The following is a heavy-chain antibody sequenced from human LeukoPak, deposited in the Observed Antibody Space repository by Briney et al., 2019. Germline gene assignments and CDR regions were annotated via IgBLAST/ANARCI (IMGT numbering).Heavy chain of an antibody. CDR3: ARGKYYYDSSGYFPARGGFDY. Sequence: SETLSLTCTVSGGSISSSSYYWGWIRQPPGKGLEWIGSIYYIGSTYYNPSLKSRVTISVDTSKNQFSLKLSSVTAADTAVYYCARGKYYYDSSGYFPARGGFDYWGQGTLVTVSS. V-gene: IGHV4-39*01. D-gene: IGHD3-22*01. J-gene: IGHJ4*02. CDR1: GGSISSSSYY. CDR2: IYYIGST.